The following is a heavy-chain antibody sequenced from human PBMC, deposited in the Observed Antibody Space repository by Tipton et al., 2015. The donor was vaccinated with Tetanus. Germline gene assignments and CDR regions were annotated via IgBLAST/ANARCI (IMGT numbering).Heavy chain of an antibody. CDR3: ARRSVSARFDD. D-gene: IGHD6-6*01. CDR1: GGSIRSGGFY. Sequence: TLSLTCTVSGGSIRSGGFYWSWIRQHPVKGLEWIGYIYYTGNTYYNPSLKSRVTISVDTSKNQFSLKLGSVTAADTAVYYCARRSVSARFDDWGQGTLVTVSS. J-gene: IGHJ4*02. CDR2: IYYTGNT. V-gene: IGHV4-31*03.